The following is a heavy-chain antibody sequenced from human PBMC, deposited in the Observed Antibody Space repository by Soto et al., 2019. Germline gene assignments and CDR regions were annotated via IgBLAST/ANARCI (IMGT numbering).Heavy chain of an antibody. CDR3: ARGHPLGLYDFWSGYPNWFDP. V-gene: IGHV1-8*01. CDR2: MNPNSGNT. CDR1: GYTFTSYD. J-gene: IGHJ5*02. Sequence: QVQLVQSGAEVKKPGASVKVSCKASGYTFTSYDINWVRQATGQGLEWMGWMNPNSGNTGYAQKFQGRVTMTRNTSISTAYMELSSLRSEDTAVYYCARGHPLGLYDFWSGYPNWFDPWGQGTLVTVSS. D-gene: IGHD3-3*01.